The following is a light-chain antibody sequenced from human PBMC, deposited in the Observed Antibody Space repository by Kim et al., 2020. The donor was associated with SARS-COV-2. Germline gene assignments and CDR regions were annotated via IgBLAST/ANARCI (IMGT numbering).Light chain of an antibody. CDR2: LAS. CDR3: QHYIRFPYP. Sequence: SVVDRVTTACLASQTISTWLAWYQQKQGKAPKLLLYLASTLEIGVQSRFSGRGSGTEFTLTIDSLQPDDFATYYCQHYIRFPYPFGHGPKLAIK. V-gene: IGKV1-5*03. CDR1: QTISTW. J-gene: IGKJ2*01.